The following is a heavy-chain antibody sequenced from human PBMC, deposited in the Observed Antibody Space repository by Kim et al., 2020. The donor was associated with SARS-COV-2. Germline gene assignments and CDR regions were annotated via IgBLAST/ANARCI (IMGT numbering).Heavy chain of an antibody. CDR1: GFTFSSYG. CDR3: ARDSDHGVGATY. D-gene: IGHD1-26*01. V-gene: IGHV3-33*01. CDR2: IWYDGSNK. Sequence: GGSLRLSCAASGFTFSSYGMHWVRQAPGKGLEWVAVIWYDGSNKYYADSVKGRFTISRDNSKNTLYLQMNSLRAEDTAVYYCARDSDHGVGATYWGQGTLVTVSS. J-gene: IGHJ4*02.